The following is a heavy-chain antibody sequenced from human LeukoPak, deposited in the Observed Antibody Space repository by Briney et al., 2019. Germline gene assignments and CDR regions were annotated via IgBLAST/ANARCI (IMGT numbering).Heavy chain of an antibody. Sequence: ASVKVSCKASGYTFTSYGISWVRQAPGQGLEWMGIINPSGGSTSYAQKFQGRVTMTRDMSTSTVYMELSSLRSEDTAVYYCARDYGSSPDAFDIWGQGTMVTVSS. V-gene: IGHV1-46*01. D-gene: IGHD6-13*01. CDR1: GYTFTSYG. CDR3: ARDYGSSPDAFDI. J-gene: IGHJ3*02. CDR2: INPSGGST.